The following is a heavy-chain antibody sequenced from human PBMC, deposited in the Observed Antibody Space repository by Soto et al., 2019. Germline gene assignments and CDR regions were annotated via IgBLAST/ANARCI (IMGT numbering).Heavy chain of an antibody. V-gene: IGHV1-24*01. J-gene: IGHJ5*02. CDR2: FDPEDGET. CDR3: ATRALQGYSSSSLVSRLLYKPYNWLGP. D-gene: IGHD6-6*01. Sequence: ASVKVSCKVSGYTLTELSMHWVRQAPGKGLEWMGGFDPEDGETIYAQKFQGRVTMTEDTSTDTAYMELSSLRSEDTAVYYCATRALQGYSSSSLVSRLLYKPYNWLGPRGQGTLVTVSS. CDR1: GYTLTELS.